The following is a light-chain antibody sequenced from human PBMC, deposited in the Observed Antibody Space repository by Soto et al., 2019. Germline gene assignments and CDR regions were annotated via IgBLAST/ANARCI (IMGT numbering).Light chain of an antibody. J-gene: IGKJ4*01. CDR2: WXX. V-gene: IGKV4-1*01. Sequence: DIVMTQSPEFLGVSLGERATINCQSNQSVLYDFNNKNYLAWYKQKTGQPLXKIIHWXXVRYYGVSDRFRGSGSATDFTRAIRSLQVEDVAVYYCQQYYTLPLTFGGGTKVDIK. CDR3: QQYYTLPLT. CDR1: QSVLYDFNNKNY.